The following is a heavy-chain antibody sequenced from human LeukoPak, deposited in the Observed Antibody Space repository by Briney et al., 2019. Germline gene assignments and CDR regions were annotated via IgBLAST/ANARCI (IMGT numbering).Heavy chain of an antibody. J-gene: IGHJ4*02. Sequence: QAGGSLRLSCEASGFTFSNNVMTWVRQLPGKGLEWVSYISANGKVTYYADSVKGRFTISRDNSNNTLYLQMNSLRAEDAAVYFCAKPPGLVGVGDYWGQGTLVTVSS. CDR2: ISANGKVT. V-gene: IGHV3-23*01. CDR1: GFTFSNNV. CDR3: AKPPGLVGVGDY. D-gene: IGHD1-26*01.